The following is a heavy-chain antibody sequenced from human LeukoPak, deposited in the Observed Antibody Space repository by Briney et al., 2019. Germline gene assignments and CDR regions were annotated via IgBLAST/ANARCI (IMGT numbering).Heavy chain of an antibody. CDR1: GGTFSSYA. Sequence: SVKVSCKASGGTFSSYAISWVRQAPGQGLEWMGGIIPIFGTANYAQKFQGRVTITADESTSTAYMELSSLRSDDTAVYYCARDGFGVGYYFDYWGQGTLVTVSS. D-gene: IGHD3-3*01. J-gene: IGHJ4*02. CDR2: IIPIFGTA. CDR3: ARDGFGVGYYFDY. V-gene: IGHV1-69*01.